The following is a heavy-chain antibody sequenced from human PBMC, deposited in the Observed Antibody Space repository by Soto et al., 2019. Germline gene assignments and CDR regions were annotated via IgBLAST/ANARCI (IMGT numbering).Heavy chain of an antibody. Sequence: GGSLRLSCAAAGFIFSDYDMNWVRQAPGKGLEWVSYISSSGSTIDYADSVKGRFTISRDNTKNSLYLQMNSLRAEDTAVYYCAREVDIVASFYYYGMDVWGQATKVTVS. V-gene: IGHV3-48*03. CDR2: ISSSGSTI. CDR3: AREVDIVASFYYYGMDV. CDR1: GFIFSDYD. J-gene: IGHJ6*02. D-gene: IGHD5-12*01.